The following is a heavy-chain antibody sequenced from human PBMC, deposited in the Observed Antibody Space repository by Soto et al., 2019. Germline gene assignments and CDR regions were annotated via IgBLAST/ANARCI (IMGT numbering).Heavy chain of an antibody. Sequence: QVRLQESGPGLVKPSQTLSLTCTVSGGSISRDYYCWSWIRQSPEKGLEWIGHIYNSVNTYSNPSLRSRVTISVDKSKNPVSLELTSVTAADTAVYYCARGPSGDKVDNWGQGTLVSVCS. CDR3: ARGPSGDKVDN. V-gene: IGHV4-30-4*01. J-gene: IGHJ4*02. CDR1: GGSISRDYYC. CDR2: IYNSVNT. D-gene: IGHD7-27*01.